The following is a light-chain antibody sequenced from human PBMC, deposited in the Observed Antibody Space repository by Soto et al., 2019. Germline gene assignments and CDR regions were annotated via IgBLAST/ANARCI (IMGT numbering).Light chain of an antibody. CDR3: FSYAGNYYV. V-gene: IGLV2-11*01. CDR2: DVS. CDR1: ISDVGGYNY. J-gene: IGLJ1*01. Sequence: QSALTQPRSVSGSPGQSVTISCTGTISDVGGYNYVSWYQQHPGKAPKLMIFDVSKRPSGVPDRFSGSKSGNTASLTISGLQAEDEADYYCFSYAGNYYVFGTGT.